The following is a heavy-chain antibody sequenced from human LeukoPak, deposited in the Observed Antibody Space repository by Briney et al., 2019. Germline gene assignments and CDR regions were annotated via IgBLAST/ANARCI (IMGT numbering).Heavy chain of an antibody. CDR3: ATLPGGVTTPNPS. J-gene: IGHJ5*02. CDR1: GASISSHY. V-gene: IGHV4-59*08. CDR2: IYYSVRT. Sequence: NPSETLSLTCSVSGASISSHYWSWIRQPPGKGLEWIGYIYYSVRTNYNPSLKSRVTISLDTSKNQFSLKLTSVTAADTAVYYCATLPGGVTTPNPSWGQGTLVTVSS. D-gene: IGHD4-17*01.